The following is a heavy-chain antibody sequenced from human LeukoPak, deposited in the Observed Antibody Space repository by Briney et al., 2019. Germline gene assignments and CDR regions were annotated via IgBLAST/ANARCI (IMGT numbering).Heavy chain of an antibody. V-gene: IGHV3-11*04. CDR2: ISSSGNTI. CDR1: GFTFRSYW. CDR3: ARRGSDY. J-gene: IGHJ4*02. Sequence: PGGSLRLSCAASGFTFRSYWMSWIRQAPGKGLEWLSYISSSGNTIYYADSVKGRFTISRDNANNSLYLQMNSLRPEDTAVYYCARRGSDYWGQGTLVTVSS.